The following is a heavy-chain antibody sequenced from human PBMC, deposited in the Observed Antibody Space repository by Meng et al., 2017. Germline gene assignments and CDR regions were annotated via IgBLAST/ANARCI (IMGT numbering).Heavy chain of an antibody. CDR3: ARSEGATVTPGDYYYYGMDV. Sequence: GGSLRLSCAASGFTFSSYAMSWVRQAPGKGLEWVSAISGSGGSTYYVDSVKGRFTISRDNSKNTLYLQMNSLRAEDTAVYYCARSEGATVTPGDYYYYGMDVWGQGTTVTVSS. J-gene: IGHJ6*02. CDR1: GFTFSSYA. CDR2: ISGSGGST. V-gene: IGHV3-23*01. D-gene: IGHD4-17*01.